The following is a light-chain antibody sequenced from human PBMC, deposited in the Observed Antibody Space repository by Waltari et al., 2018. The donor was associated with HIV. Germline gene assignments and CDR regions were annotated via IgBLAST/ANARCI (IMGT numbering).Light chain of an antibody. V-gene: IGKV1-39*01. CDR1: QSISSY. CDR2: AAS. CDR3: QQSYSTQVT. Sequence: DLQMTQSPSSLSASVGYRVTITCRASQSISSYLNWYQQKPGKAPKLLIYAASSLQSGVPSRFSGSGSGTEFTLTISSLQPEDFATYYCQQSYSTQVTFGQGTKLEIK. J-gene: IGKJ2*01.